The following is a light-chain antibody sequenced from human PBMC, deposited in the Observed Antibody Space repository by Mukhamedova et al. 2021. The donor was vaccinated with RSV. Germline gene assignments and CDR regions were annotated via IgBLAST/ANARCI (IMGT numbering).Light chain of an antibody. V-gene: IGKV1-6*01. J-gene: IGKJ1*01. CDR2: AAS. Sequence: WYQRRVHGTAPRLLIYAASTLQTGVPSRFSGSGSGTDFTLTISSLQPEDSATYFCLQDYNYPRTFGQGTKVEI. CDR3: LQDYNYPRT.